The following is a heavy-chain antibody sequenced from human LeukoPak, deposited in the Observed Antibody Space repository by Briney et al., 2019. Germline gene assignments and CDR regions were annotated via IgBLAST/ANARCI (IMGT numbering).Heavy chain of an antibody. J-gene: IGHJ4*02. V-gene: IGHV1-69*06. Sequence: SVKVSCKASGGTFSSYAISWVRQAPGQGLEWMAGIIPIFGTANYAQKFQGRVTIPADKSTSTAYMELSSLRSEHTAVYYCARGYSYAETTFDYWGQGTLVTVSS. CDR3: ARGYSYAETTFDY. CDR2: IIPIFGTA. D-gene: IGHD5-18*01. CDR1: GGTFSSYA.